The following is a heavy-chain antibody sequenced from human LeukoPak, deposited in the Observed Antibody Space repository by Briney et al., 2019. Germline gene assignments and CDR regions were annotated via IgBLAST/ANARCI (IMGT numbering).Heavy chain of an antibody. D-gene: IGHD2-21*01. CDR2: IDYSGRT. V-gene: IGHV4-39*01. J-gene: IGHJ4*02. Sequence: SETLSLTCAVSGGSISSSSYHWGWLRQPPGKGLEWIGIIDYSGRTHYNTSLKLRVSISVHTSKNHFSLQLTSVTAADTAVYYCARHRGLGVVSPYFDQWGQGTLVTVSS. CDR3: ARHRGLGVVSPYFDQ. CDR1: GGSISSSSYH.